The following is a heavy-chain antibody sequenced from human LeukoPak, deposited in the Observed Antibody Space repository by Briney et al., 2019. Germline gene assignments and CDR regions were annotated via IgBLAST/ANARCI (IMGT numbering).Heavy chain of an antibody. CDR1: EYTFTAYY. CDR3: ARVGQWLVENDWFDP. V-gene: IGHV1-2*02. CDR2: VNPNSGDT. J-gene: IGHJ5*02. Sequence: ASVKVSCKASEYTFTAYYVHRVRQAPGQGLEWMGWVNPNSGDTNFAQNFRGRVTMTRDTSISTVYMELSRLRSDDTAVYYCARVGQWLVENDWFDPWGQGTLVTVSS. D-gene: IGHD6-19*01.